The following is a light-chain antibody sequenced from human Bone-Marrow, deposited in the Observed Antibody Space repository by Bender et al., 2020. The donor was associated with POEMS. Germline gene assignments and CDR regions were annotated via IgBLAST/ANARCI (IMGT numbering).Light chain of an antibody. CDR2: DVT. V-gene: IGLV2-14*02. Sequence: QSALTQPASVSGSPGQSITISCTETNSDVGTYNFVSWYQHHPGQAPKFLIYDVTNRPSGVSDRFSGSKSGNTASLTISGLQTEDEAAYYCSSYTRSSTLVVFGGGTKLTVL. CDR1: NSDVGTYNF. J-gene: IGLJ2*01. CDR3: SSYTRSSTLVV.